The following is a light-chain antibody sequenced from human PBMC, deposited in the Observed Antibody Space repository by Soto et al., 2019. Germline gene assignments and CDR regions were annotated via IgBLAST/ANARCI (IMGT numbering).Light chain of an antibody. V-gene: IGKV3D-20*01. Sequence: EIVLTQSPATLSLSPGERATLSCGASQSVSSSYLAWYQQKPGLAPRLLIYDASSRATGIPDRFSASGSGTDFTLTISRREPEDFALYFCQHYGSSPYTFGRGTKLEL. CDR1: QSVSSSY. J-gene: IGKJ2*01. CDR2: DAS. CDR3: QHYGSSPYT.